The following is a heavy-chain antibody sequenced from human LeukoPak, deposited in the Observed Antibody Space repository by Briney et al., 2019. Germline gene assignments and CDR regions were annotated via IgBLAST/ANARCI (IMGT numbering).Heavy chain of an antibody. CDR1: GGSISSSSYY. Sequence: PSETLSLTCTVSGGSISSSSYYWGWIRQPPGKGLEWIGSIYYSGSTYYNPSLKSRVTISVDTSKNQFSLKLSSVTAADTAVYYCARDGVWGWPDYWGQGTLVTVSS. CDR3: ARDGVWGWPDY. D-gene: IGHD7-27*01. J-gene: IGHJ4*02. CDR2: IYYSGST. V-gene: IGHV4-39*07.